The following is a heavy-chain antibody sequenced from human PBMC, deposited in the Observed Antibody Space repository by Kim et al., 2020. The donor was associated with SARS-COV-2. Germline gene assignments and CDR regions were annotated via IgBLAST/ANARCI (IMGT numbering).Heavy chain of an antibody. D-gene: IGHD3-10*01. CDR2: IVIDGSTT. CDR3: TRDLRFYSGSGDV. J-gene: IGHJ6*02. CDR1: GFPFNNYW. V-gene: IGHV3-74*01. Sequence: GGSLRLSCAASGFPFNNYWMHWVRQAPGKGLVWVARIVIDGSTTNYADSVKGRFTISRDNAKNTLYLQMNSLRAEDSAVYYCTRDLRFYSGSGDVWGQGTTVTVSS.